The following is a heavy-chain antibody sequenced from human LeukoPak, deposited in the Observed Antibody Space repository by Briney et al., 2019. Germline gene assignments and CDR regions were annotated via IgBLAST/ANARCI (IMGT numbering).Heavy chain of an antibody. D-gene: IGHD3-3*01. CDR2: IIPIFGTA. J-gene: IGHJ5*02. CDR3: ARMGRTSGYYGDWFDP. V-gene: IGHV1-69*05. CDR1: GGTFSSYA. Sequence: VASVKVSCKASGGTFSSYAISWVRQAPGQGLEWMGGIIPIFGTANYAQKFQGRVTITTDESTSTAYMELSSLRSEDTAVYYCARMGRTSGYYGDWFDPWGQGTLVTVSS.